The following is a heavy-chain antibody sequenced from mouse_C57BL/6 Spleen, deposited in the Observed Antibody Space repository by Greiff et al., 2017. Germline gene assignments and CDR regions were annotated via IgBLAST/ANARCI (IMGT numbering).Heavy chain of an antibody. D-gene: IGHD2-2*01. CDR1: GFTFSDYG. V-gene: IGHV5-17*01. CDR3: ARPGLQAMDY. Sequence: EVQLVESGGGLVKPGGSLKLSCAASGFTFSDYGMHWVRQAPEKGLEWVAYISSGSSTIYYADTVKGRFTISRDNAKNTLFLQMTSLRAEDTAMYYGARPGLQAMDYWGQGTSVTVSS. CDR2: ISSGSSTI. J-gene: IGHJ4*01.